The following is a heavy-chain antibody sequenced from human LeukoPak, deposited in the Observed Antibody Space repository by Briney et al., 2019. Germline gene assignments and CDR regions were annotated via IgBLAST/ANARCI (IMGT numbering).Heavy chain of an antibody. CDR3: ARGPIVTPRRGADY. CDR1: GYSINSGYH. CDR2: IYHSGST. V-gene: IGHV4-38-2*02. D-gene: IGHD3-10*01. J-gene: IGHJ4*02. Sequence: PSETLSLTCIVSGYSINSGYHWGWIRQPPGKGLEWIGSIYHSGSTHYNPSLKSRVTISIDTSKNQFSLKLSSVTAADTAVYYCARGPIVTPRRGADYLGQGTLVTASS.